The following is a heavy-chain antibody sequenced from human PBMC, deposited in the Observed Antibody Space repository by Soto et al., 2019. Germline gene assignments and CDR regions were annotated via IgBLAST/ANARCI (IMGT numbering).Heavy chain of an antibody. CDR3: ARESGTHIVVVTAIGSTTFDY. J-gene: IGHJ4*02. CDR1: GFTFSSYA. D-gene: IGHD2-21*02. CDR2: ISYDGSNK. V-gene: IGHV3-30-3*01. Sequence: GGSLRLSCAASGFTFSSYAMHWVRQAPGRGLEWVAVISYDGSNKYYADSVKGRFTISRDNSKNTLYLQMNSLRAEDTAVYYCARESGTHIVVVTAIGSTTFDYWGQGTLVTVSS.